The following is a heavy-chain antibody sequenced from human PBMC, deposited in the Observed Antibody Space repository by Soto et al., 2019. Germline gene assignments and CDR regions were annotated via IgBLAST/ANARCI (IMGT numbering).Heavy chain of an antibody. CDR1: GCTFSSYA. CDR3: ARGGYTAMAYYYGMDV. V-gene: IGHV1-69*13. J-gene: IGHJ6*02. CDR2: IIPIFGTA. Sequence: SVKFSFKASGCTFSSYAISWVRRAPLQVLDWMGGIIPIFGTANYAQKFQGRVTITADESTSTAYMELSNLRSEDTAVYDCARGGYTAMAYYYGMDVWGQGNTVTVSS. D-gene: IGHD5-18*01.